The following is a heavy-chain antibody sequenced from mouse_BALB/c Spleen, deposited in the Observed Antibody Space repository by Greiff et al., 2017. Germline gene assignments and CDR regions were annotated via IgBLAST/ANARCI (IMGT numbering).Heavy chain of an antibody. CDR1: GYTFTDYV. CDR3: ARLLRPDWYFDV. V-gene: IGHV1-77*01. J-gene: IGHJ1*01. Sequence: VKLVESGPELVKPGASVKMSCKASGYTFTDYVISWVKQRTGQGLEWIGEIYPGSGSTYYNEKFKGKATLTADKSSNTAYMQLSSLTSEDSAVYFCARLLRPDWYFDVWGAGTTVTVSS. CDR2: IYPGSGST. D-gene: IGHD1-2*01.